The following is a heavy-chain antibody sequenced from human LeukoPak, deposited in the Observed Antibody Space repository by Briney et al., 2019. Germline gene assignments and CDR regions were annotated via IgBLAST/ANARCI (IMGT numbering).Heavy chain of an antibody. Sequence: ASVKVSCKASGYTFTSYGISWVRQAPGQGLEWMGWISAYNGNTNSAQKLQGRGTMTTDTSTSTAYMELRSLRSDDTAVYYCARSWGHVYGGNLDYWGQGTLVTVSS. D-gene: IGHD4-23*01. CDR3: ARSWGHVYGGNLDY. CDR1: GYTFTSYG. V-gene: IGHV1-18*01. CDR2: ISAYNGNT. J-gene: IGHJ4*02.